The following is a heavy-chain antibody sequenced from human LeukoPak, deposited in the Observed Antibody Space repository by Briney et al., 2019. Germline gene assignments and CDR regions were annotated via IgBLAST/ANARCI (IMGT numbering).Heavy chain of an antibody. V-gene: IGHV1-18*01. CDR3: ARVVRSSVAGTRGFDY. CDR2: ISAYNGNT. J-gene: IGHJ4*02. CDR1: GYTFTSYG. D-gene: IGHD6-19*01. Sequence: GASVKVSCKASGYTFTSYGISWVRQAPGQGLEWMGCISAYNGNTNYAQKLQGRVTMTTDTSTSTAYMELRSLRSDDTAVYYCARVVRSSVAGTRGFDYWGQGTLVTVSS.